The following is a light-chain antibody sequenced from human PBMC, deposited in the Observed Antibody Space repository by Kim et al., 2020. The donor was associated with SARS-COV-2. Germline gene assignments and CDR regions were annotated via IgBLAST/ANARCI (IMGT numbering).Light chain of an antibody. J-gene: IGKJ1*01. CDR1: QSVSSSY. Sequence: EIVMTQSPGTLSVSPGERATLSCRASQSVSSSYLAWYQQKPGQAPRLLFYGASSRATAIPDRFSGSGSATDFTLTISRLESEDFAVYYCHQYSKSLRTFGQATKVDIK. V-gene: IGKV3-20*01. CDR2: GAS. CDR3: HQYSKSLRT.